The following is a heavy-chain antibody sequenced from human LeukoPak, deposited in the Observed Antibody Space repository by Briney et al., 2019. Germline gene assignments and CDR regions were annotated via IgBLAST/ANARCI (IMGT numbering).Heavy chain of an antibody. Sequence: GGSLRLPCAASGFTFSSYSMNWVRQAPGKGLEWVSSISSSSSYIYYADSVKGRFTISRDNAKNSLYLQMNSLRAEDTAVYYCARDERAPHYYGNSGYWGQGTLVTVSS. J-gene: IGHJ4*02. V-gene: IGHV3-21*01. D-gene: IGHD3-3*01. CDR1: GFTFSSYS. CDR2: ISSSSSYI. CDR3: ARDERAPHYYGNSGY.